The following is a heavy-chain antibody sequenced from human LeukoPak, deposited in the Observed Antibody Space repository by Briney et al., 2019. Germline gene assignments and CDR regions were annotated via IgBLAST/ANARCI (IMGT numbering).Heavy chain of an antibody. D-gene: IGHD3-10*01. J-gene: IGHJ3*02. Sequence: SETLSLTCTASGGSITTTNYYWGWIRQSPGKGLEWIGSIYYSGSTYYNPSLKSRVTISVDTSKNQFSLKLSSVTAADTAVYYCARDRAYYLDAFDIWGQGTMVTVSS. CDR2: IYYSGST. V-gene: IGHV4-39*07. CDR3: ARDRAYYLDAFDI. CDR1: GGSITTTNYY.